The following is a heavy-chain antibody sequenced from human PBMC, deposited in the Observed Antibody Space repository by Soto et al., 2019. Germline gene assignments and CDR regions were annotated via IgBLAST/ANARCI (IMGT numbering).Heavy chain of an antibody. V-gene: IGHV4-59*01. J-gene: IGHJ4*02. CDR1: GGSINTYY. CDR2: IYYSGSDSGST. Sequence: SETLSLTCTVSGGSINTYYWSWIRQPPGKGLEWIGYIYYSGSDSGSTNYIPSLKSRVTISVDTSKNQFSLRLTSVTAADTAVYFCTRGGGDFWGQGTLVTVSS. D-gene: IGHD6-25*01. CDR3: TRGGGDF.